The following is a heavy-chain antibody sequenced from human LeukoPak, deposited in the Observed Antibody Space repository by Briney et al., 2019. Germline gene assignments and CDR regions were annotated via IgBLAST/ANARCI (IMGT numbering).Heavy chain of an antibody. CDR3: ARVGDWNDLVY. V-gene: IGHV4-59*01. CDR1: GGSISSYY. CDR2: IYYSGKN. J-gene: IGHJ4*02. D-gene: IGHD1-1*01. Sequence: SETLSLTCTVSGGSISSYYWTWIRQPPGKGLEWIGYIYYSGKNNYNPSLKSRVTISVDTSKNQFSLKLSSVTAADTAVYYCARVGDWNDLVYWGQGTPVTVSS.